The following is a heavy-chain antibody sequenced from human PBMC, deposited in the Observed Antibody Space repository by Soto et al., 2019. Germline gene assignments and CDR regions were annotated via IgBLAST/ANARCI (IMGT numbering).Heavy chain of an antibody. CDR2: ISSSSSDI. V-gene: IGHV3-21*01. CDR1: GLTFSTYS. J-gene: IGHJ4*02. D-gene: IGHD3-22*01. Sequence: EVQLVESGGGLVKPGGSLRLSCAASGLTFSTYSMNWVRQAPGKGLEWVSSISSSSSDIHYADSVKGRFTISRDNAKKSLYLQINSLKADDTAVYYCGRGEGYYDRRPLHYWGQGTLVTVSS. CDR3: GRGEGYYDRRPLHY.